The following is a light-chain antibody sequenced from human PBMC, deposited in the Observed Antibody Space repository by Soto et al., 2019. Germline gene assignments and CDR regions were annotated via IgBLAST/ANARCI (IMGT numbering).Light chain of an antibody. CDR2: EVT. Sequence: QSALTQPPSASGSPGQSLTISCTGTSSDVGGYNYVSWYQQHPGKAPKLTIYEVTKRPSGVPDRFSGSKSGNTASLTISGLQAEDEADYYCCSYAGSYTLGVFGTGTKVTVL. CDR1: SSDVGGYNY. CDR3: CSYAGSYTLGV. J-gene: IGLJ1*01. V-gene: IGLV2-8*01.